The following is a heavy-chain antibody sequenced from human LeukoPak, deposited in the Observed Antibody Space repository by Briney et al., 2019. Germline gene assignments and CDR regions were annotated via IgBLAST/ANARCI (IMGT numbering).Heavy chain of an antibody. D-gene: IGHD3-3*01. V-gene: IGHV1-69*04. CDR2: IIPILGIA. Sequence: SVKVSCKASGGTFSSYAISWVRQAPGQGLEWMGRIIPILGIANYAQKFQGRVTITADKSTSTAYMELSSLRSEDTAVYYCARGVELRFLEWLFTNWFDPWGQGTLVTVSS. J-gene: IGHJ5*02. CDR1: GGTFSSYA. CDR3: ARGVELRFLEWLFTNWFDP.